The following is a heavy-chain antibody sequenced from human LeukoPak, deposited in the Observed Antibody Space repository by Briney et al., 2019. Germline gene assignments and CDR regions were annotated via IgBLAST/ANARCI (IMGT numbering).Heavy chain of an antibody. D-gene: IGHD2-15*01. CDR3: ARLLFGGGGYYYFDN. CDR2: INHSGTT. CDR1: GGSLRDSY. V-gene: IGHV4-34*01. J-gene: IGHJ4*02. Sequence: SETLSLTCALHGGSLRDSYWNWIRQSPVKGLEWIGEINHSGTTNYNPSLKRRVTISVDTSKNYLFLKLTSVTAADTAVYYCARLLFGGGGYYYFDNWGQGTLVTVSS.